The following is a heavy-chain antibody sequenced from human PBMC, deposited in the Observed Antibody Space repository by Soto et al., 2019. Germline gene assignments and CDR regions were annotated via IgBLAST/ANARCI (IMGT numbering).Heavy chain of an antibody. CDR2: INHSGST. J-gene: IGHJ4*02. CDR3: ARGRFDYGAFDY. Sequence: PSETLSLTCAVYGGSFSGYYWSWIRQPPGKGLEWIGEINHSGSTNYNPSLKSRVTISVDTSKNQFSLKLSSVTAADTAAYYCARGRFDYGAFDYWGQGTLVTVSS. D-gene: IGHD4-17*01. V-gene: IGHV4-34*01. CDR1: GGSFSGYY.